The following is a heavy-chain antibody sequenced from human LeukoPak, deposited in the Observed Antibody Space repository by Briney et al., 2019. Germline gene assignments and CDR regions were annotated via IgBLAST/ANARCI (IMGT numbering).Heavy chain of an antibody. J-gene: IGHJ4*02. CDR2: INPNSGGT. CDR3: ATMYCSGGSCYRGPFDY. Sequence: GASVKVSCKASGYTFTSYYMHWVRQAPGQGLEWMGWINPNSGGTNYAQKFQGRVTMTRDTSISTAYMEPRSLRSDDTAVYYCATMYCSGGSCYRGPFDYWGQGTLVTVSS. CDR1: GYTFTSYY. V-gene: IGHV1-2*02. D-gene: IGHD2-15*01.